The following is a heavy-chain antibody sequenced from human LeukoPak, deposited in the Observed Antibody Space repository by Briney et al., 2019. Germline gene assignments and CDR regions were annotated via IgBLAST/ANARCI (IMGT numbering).Heavy chain of an antibody. CDR1: GFPFSDFA. D-gene: IGHD3-16*01. CDR3: AKRLSRVYYGKLICDY. J-gene: IGHJ4*02. CDR2: ITTSGEST. V-gene: IGHV3-23*01. Sequence: GGSLRLSCAPSGFPFSDFAMSWVRQSPGKGLEWVSSITTSGESTYYADSVKGRFAISRDNSGSTLYLQMNSLRIEDSAVYYCAKRLSRVYYGKLICDYWGQGALVTVSS.